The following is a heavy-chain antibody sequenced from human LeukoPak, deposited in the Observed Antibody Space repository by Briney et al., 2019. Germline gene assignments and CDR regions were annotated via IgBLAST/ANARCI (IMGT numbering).Heavy chain of an antibody. CDR2: ISYDGSNK. Sequence: GGSLRLSCAASGFTFSSYGMHWVRQAPGKGLEWVAVISYDGSNKYYADSVKGRFTISRDNSKNTLYLQMNSLRAEDTAVYYCARGFPGSSRTIPLSLDYWGQGTLVTVSS. CDR1: GFTFSSYG. J-gene: IGHJ4*02. V-gene: IGHV3-30*03. CDR3: ARGFPGSSRTIPLSLDY. D-gene: IGHD2-8*01.